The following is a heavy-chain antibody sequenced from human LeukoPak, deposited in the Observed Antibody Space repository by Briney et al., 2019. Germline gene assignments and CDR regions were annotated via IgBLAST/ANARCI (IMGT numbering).Heavy chain of an antibody. V-gene: IGHV3-7*03. D-gene: IGHD2-15*01. CDR3: AVEVVATPKAYFAY. CDR1: GLIFRDYW. J-gene: IGHJ4*02. CDR2: INQDGSEK. Sequence: PGGSLRLSCGVSGLIFRDYWMSWVRQTPGKGLEWVANINQDGSEKFYVDSVKGRFTISKDSAKNSVHLQMNSLRAEDSAVYYCAVEVVATPKAYFAYWGQGILVTVSS.